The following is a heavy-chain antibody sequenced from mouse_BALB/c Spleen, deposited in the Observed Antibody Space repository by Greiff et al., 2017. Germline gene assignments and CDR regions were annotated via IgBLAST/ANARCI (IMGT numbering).Heavy chain of an antibody. CDR2: ISYSGST. CDR3: ARYYRYYYYAMDY. Sequence: EVKVEESGPGLVKPSQSLSLTCTVTGYSITSDYAWNWIRQFPGNKLEWMGYISYSGSTSYNPSLKSRISITRDTSKNQFFLQLNSVTTEDTATYYCARYYRYYYYAMDYWGQGTSVTVSS. CDR1: GYSITSDYA. D-gene: IGHD2-14*01. J-gene: IGHJ4*01. V-gene: IGHV3-2*02.